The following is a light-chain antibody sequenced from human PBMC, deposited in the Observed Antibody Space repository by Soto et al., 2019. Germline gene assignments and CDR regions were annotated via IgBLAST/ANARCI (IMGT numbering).Light chain of an antibody. Sequence: EIVLTQSPGTLSLSPGERATLSCRASQSVSSSYLAWYQQKPGQAPRLLIYGASSRATGLPDRFSGGGSGTDFTLTISRMEHKDFEVYYWQQYGSSRTFGQRTKGQIK. CDR3: QQYGSSRT. CDR2: GAS. V-gene: IGKV3-20*01. CDR1: QSVSSSY. J-gene: IGKJ1*01.